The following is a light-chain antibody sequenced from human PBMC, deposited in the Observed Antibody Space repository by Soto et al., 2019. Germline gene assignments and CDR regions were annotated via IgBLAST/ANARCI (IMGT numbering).Light chain of an antibody. CDR3: GTWDSSLSAGV. CDR1: TSNIGDHD. CDR2: ENN. Sequence: QSVLTQPPSVSAAPGQKVTISCSGGTSNIGDHDVSWYKQFPGTAPKLLMSENNKRPSGIPDRFSGSKSGTSATLAITGLQTGDEADYYCGTWDSSLSAGVFGGGTKVTVL. V-gene: IGLV1-51*02. J-gene: IGLJ2*01.